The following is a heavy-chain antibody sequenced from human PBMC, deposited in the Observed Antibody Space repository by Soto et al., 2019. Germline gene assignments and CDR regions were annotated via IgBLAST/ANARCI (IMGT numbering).Heavy chain of an antibody. D-gene: IGHD2-2*01. V-gene: IGHV3-21*01. Sequence: GGSLRLSCAASGFTFHTYTMNWVRQAPGKGLEWVSSISSSSAYIYYADSVKGRFTISRDNSENTLYLQMNSLRAEDTAVYYCARSHCSSSSCYYYGVDVCGQGTTVTVSS. J-gene: IGHJ6*02. CDR2: ISSSSAYI. CDR1: GFTFHTYT. CDR3: ARSHCSSSSCYYYGVDV.